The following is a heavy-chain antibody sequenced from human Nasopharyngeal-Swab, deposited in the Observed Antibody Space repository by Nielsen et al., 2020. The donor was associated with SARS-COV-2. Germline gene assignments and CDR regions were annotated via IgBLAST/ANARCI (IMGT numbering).Heavy chain of an antibody. J-gene: IGHJ5*02. D-gene: IGHD3-10*01. CDR3: ARDKGVRGVLT. CDR1: GFTFSTYS. CDR2: ISSSSNSI. Sequence: GGSLRLSCAASGFTFSTYSMNWVRQAPGKGLEWVSYISSSSNSIYYADSVKGRFTISRDNAKNSLSLQMNSLRDEDTAVYYCARDKGVRGVLTWGQGTLVTVSS. V-gene: IGHV3-48*02.